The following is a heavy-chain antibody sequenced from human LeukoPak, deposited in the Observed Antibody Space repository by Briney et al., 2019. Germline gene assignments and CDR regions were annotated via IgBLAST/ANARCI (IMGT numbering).Heavy chain of an antibody. CDR2: INPNSGGT. CDR3: ARADRLHGGPYLIGP. V-gene: IGHV1-2*02. Sequence: AASVKVSCKTSGYSFTDYYMHWVRQAPGQGLEWMGWINPNSGGTSSAQKFQGRVTMTRDTSITTVYMEVRWLTSDDTAIYYCARADRLHGGPYLIGPWGLGTLVTVSS. J-gene: IGHJ5*02. CDR1: GYSFTDYY. D-gene: IGHD2-21*01.